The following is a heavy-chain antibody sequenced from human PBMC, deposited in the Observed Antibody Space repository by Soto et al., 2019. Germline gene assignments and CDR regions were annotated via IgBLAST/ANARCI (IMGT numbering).Heavy chain of an antibody. CDR3: ASWRYRGYNNIDGMDV. CDR1: GYTFTSYG. CDR2: ISAYNGNT. J-gene: IGHJ6*02. Sequence: QVQLVQSGAEVKKPGASVKVSCKASGYTFTSYGISWVRQSPGQGLEWMGWISAYNGNTNYAQKLQGRVTMTTDTPTSTAYMELRSLRSDDTAVYYCASWRYRGYNNIDGMDVWGQGTTVTFSS. D-gene: IGHD3-16*02. V-gene: IGHV1-18*01.